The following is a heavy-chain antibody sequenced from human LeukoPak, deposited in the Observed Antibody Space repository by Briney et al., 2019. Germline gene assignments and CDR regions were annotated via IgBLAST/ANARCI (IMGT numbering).Heavy chain of an antibody. Sequence: GALRLSCAASGFTFSTYGMSWARQAPGKGLEWVSAISGSGGSTNYADSVKGRFTISRDNSKNTLYLQMNSLRVEDTAVYYCAKGGDSSAYYKSHYYYYYMDVWGKGTTVTISS. CDR3: AKGGDSSAYYKSHYYYYYMDV. CDR1: GFTFSTYG. D-gene: IGHD3-22*01. J-gene: IGHJ6*03. V-gene: IGHV3-23*01. CDR2: ISGSGGST.